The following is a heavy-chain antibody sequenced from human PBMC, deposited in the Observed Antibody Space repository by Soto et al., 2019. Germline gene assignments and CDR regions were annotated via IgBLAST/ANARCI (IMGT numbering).Heavy chain of an antibody. V-gene: IGHV1-3*01. Sequence: ASVKVSCKASGYTFTSYAMHWVRQAPGQRLEWMGWINAGNGNTKYSQKFQGRVTITRDTSASTAYMELSSLRSEDTAVYYCARDEMAVAATAFDYWGQGTLVTVSS. CDR3: ARDEMAVAATAFDY. J-gene: IGHJ4*02. D-gene: IGHD2-15*01. CDR2: INAGNGNT. CDR1: GYTFTSYA.